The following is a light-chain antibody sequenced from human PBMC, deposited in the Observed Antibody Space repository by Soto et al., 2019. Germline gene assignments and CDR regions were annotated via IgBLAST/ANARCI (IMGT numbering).Light chain of an antibody. V-gene: IGKV4-1*01. Sequence: DIVMTQSPDSLAVSLGERATINCKSSQSVLYSSNNKNYLAWYQQKPGQPPKLVIYWASTRESGVPDRFSGSGSGTDFTLTASSLQAEDVAVYYCQQYYTTPITFGQGTRLEIK. CDR3: QQYYTTPIT. J-gene: IGKJ5*01. CDR1: QSVLYSSNNKNY. CDR2: WAS.